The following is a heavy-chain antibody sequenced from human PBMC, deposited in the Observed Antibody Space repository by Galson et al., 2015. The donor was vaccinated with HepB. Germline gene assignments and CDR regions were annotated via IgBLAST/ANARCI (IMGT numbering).Heavy chain of an antibody. CDR3: ARGVPPAHIVVVPAATLAAFDI. J-gene: IGHJ3*02. CDR2: INHSGGT. CDR1: GGSFSGYY. D-gene: IGHD2-2*01. V-gene: IGHV4-34*01. Sequence: SETLSLTCAVYGGSFSGYYWSWIRQPPGKGLEWIGEINHSGGTNYNPSLKSRVTISVDTSKNQFSLKLSSVTAADTAVYYCARGVPPAHIVVVPAATLAAFDIWGQGTMVTVSS.